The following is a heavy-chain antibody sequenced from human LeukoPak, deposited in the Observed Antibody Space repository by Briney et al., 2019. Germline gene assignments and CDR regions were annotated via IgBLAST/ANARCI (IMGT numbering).Heavy chain of an antibody. CDR3: ARRIAARRAFDI. CDR2: IIPIFGTA. D-gene: IGHD6-6*01. J-gene: IGHJ3*02. V-gene: IGHV1-69*13. Sequence: SSVKVSCKASGGTFSSYAISWVRQAPGQGLEWMGGIIPIFGTANYAQKFQGRVTITADESTSTAYMELSSLRSEDTAVYYCARRIAARRAFDIWGQGTMVTVSS. CDR1: GGTFSSYA.